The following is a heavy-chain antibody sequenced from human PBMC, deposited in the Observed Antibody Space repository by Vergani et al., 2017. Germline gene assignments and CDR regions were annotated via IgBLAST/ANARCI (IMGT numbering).Heavy chain of an antibody. Sequence: QVQLVQSGAEVKKPGSSVKVSCKASGGTFSSYAISWVRQAPGQGLEWMGRIIPILGIANYAQKFQGRVTITADKSTSTAYMELSSLRSDDTAVYYCARDPALSNYYGSGSYYNGQGMDVWGQGTTVTVSS. CDR3: ARDPALSNYYGSGSYYNGQGMDV. J-gene: IGHJ6*02. V-gene: IGHV1-69*04. D-gene: IGHD3-10*01. CDR1: GGTFSSYA. CDR2: IIPILGIA.